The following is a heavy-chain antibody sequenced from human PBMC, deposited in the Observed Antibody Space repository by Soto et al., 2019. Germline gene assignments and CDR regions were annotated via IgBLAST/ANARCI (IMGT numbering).Heavy chain of an antibody. D-gene: IGHD2-15*01. CDR2: IYYSGST. V-gene: IGHV4-59*08. CDR1: GGSISSYY. Sequence: SETLSLTCTVSGGSISSYYWSWIRQPPGKGLEWIGYIYYSGSTNYNPSLKSRVTISVDTSKNQFSLKLSSVTAADTAAYYCARLRGYCSGGSCYWFDPWGQGTLVTVSS. CDR3: ARLRGYCSGGSCYWFDP. J-gene: IGHJ5*02.